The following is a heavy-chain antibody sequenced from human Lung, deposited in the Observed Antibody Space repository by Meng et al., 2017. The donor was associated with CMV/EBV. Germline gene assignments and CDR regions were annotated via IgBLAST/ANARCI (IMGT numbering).Heavy chain of an antibody. D-gene: IGHD3-3*01. J-gene: IGHJ4*02. Sequence: GGSXRLXCAASGFTFSNYGMSWVRQAPGKGLEWVSAIRGASTYYADSVKGRFTISRDNSKNTLYLQMNTLRAEDTAVYYCAKPRPEEIGLVTPFDSGGQGTXVTVSS. V-gene: IGHV3-23*01. CDR3: AKPRPEEIGLVTPFDS. CDR2: IRGAST. CDR1: GFTFSNYG.